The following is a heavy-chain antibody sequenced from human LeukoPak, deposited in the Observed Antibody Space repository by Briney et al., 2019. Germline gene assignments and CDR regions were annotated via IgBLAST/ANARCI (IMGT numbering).Heavy chain of an antibody. CDR2: INHSGST. J-gene: IGHJ4*02. CDR1: GGSFSGYY. D-gene: IGHD5-18*01. Sequence: SETLSLTCAVYGGSFSGYYWSWIRQPPGKGLEWIGEINHSGSTNYNPSLNSRVTISVDTSKNQFSLKLSSVTAADTAVYYCASEGYSYGSIDYWGQGTLVTASS. V-gene: IGHV4-34*01. CDR3: ASEGYSYGSIDY.